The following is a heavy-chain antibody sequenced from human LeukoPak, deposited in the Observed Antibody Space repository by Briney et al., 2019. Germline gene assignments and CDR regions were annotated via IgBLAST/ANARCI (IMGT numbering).Heavy chain of an antibody. Sequence: ASVKVSCKASGYTFTSYDINWVRQATGQGLEWMGWINTNTGNPTYAQGFTGRFVFSLDTSVSTAYLQISSLKAEDTAVYYCARGAIAARPGNWFDPWGQGTLVTVSS. CDR1: GYTFTSYD. CDR2: INTNTGNP. V-gene: IGHV7-4-1*02. J-gene: IGHJ5*02. D-gene: IGHD6-6*01. CDR3: ARGAIAARPGNWFDP.